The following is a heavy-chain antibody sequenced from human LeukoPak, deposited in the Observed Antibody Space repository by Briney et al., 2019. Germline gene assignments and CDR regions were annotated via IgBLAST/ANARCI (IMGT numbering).Heavy chain of an antibody. CDR1: GFTFDDYA. Sequence: GGSLRLSCAASGFTFDDYAMHWVRQAPGKGLEWVSGISWNSGSIGYADSVKGRFTISRDNAKNSLYLQMNSLRAEDMALYYCAKGQTSRFGELLGRFDYWGQGTLVTVSS. J-gene: IGHJ4*02. V-gene: IGHV3-9*03. D-gene: IGHD3-10*01. CDR3: AKGQTSRFGELLGRFDY. CDR2: ISWNSGSI.